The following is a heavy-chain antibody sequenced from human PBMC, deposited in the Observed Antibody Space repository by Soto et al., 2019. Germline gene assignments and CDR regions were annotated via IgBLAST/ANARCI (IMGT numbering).Heavy chain of an antibody. CDR2: SRNKANSYTT. CDR1: GFTSSDHY. J-gene: IGHJ4*02. V-gene: IGHV3-72*01. D-gene: IGHD6-13*01. CDR3: ARGLTAAAGTWDY. Sequence: EVQLVESGGGLVQPGGSLRLSCAASGFTSSDHYMDWVRQAPGKVLEWVGRSRNKANSYTTEYAASVKGRFNISRDDSNNSLYLQMTSLKTEDTAVYYCARGLTAAAGTWDYWGQGTLVTVSS.